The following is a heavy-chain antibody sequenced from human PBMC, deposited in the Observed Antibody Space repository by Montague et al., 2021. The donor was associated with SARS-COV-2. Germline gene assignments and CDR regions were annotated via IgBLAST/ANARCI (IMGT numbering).Heavy chain of an antibody. CDR1: GGSISGYY. CDR2: IYYSGST. CDR3: AILLRSCTNGVCRTYYYYALEV. D-gene: IGHD2-8*01. J-gene: IGHJ6*02. Sequence: TLSLICTVSGGSISGYYWSWIRQPPGKGLEWIGYIYYSGSTKYKPFLESRVTVSVDRSKNQVSLKLSSVTAAYTAVYYCAILLRSCTNGVCRTYYYYALEVWGQGTTVTVSS. V-gene: IGHV4-59*01.